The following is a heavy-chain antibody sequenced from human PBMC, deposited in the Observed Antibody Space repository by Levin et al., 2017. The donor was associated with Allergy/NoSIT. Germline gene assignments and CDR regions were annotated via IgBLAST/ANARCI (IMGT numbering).Heavy chain of an antibody. Sequence: GGSLRLSCAASGFTFSGSAMHWVRQASGKGLEWVGRIRSKANSYATAYAASVKGRFTISRDDSKNTVYLQMNSLKTEDTAVYYCTSGDYGDYDYYYYMDVWGKGTTVTVSS. J-gene: IGHJ6*03. V-gene: IGHV3-73*01. CDR1: GFTFSGSA. D-gene: IGHD4-17*01. CDR2: IRSKANSYAT. CDR3: TSGDYGDYDYYYYMDV.